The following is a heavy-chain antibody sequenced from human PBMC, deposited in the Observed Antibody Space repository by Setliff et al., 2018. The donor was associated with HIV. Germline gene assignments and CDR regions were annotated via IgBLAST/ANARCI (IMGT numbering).Heavy chain of an antibody. CDR3: ARGTTLNVVPDAFDI. D-gene: IGHD4-17*01. V-gene: IGHV4-61*08. CDR2: VSSSGST. Sequence: PSETLSLTCAVSGGSISSGGYSWTWIRQPPGKGLEWIGHVSSSGSTNYNPSLESRLIISIDTSKSQISLTLTSLTTADTAVYYCARGTTLNVVPDAFDIWGQGTMVTVSS. J-gene: IGHJ3*02. CDR1: GGSISSGGYS.